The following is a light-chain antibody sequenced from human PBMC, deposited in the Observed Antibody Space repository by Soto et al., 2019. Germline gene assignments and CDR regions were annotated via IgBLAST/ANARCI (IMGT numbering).Light chain of an antibody. CDR1: SSDVGGYDF. Sequence: QSALTQPRSVSGSPGQSVTISCTGTSSDVGGYDFVSWYQHPPGKAPKLIIYEVSRRPSGVPDRFSGSKSGNTASLSISGLQAEDEADYYCCSYAGSYTWVFGGGTKLTVL. CDR2: EVS. V-gene: IGLV2-11*01. J-gene: IGLJ3*02. CDR3: CSYAGSYTWV.